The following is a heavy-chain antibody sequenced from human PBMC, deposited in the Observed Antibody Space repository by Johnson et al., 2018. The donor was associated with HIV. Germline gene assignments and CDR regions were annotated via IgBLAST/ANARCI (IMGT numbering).Heavy chain of an antibody. CDR3: ARIKRSLLWYDAFDI. D-gene: IGHD3-10*01. J-gene: IGHJ3*02. Sequence: VQLVESGGGVVQPGRSLRLSCAVSGFTFSSYAMSWVRQAPGKGLEWVSALSGTGDSTYYADSVKGRFTISRDNSKNTLYLQMNSLRAEDTAVYYCARIKRSLLWYDAFDIWGQGTMVTVSS. CDR2: LSGTGDST. CDR1: GFTFSSYA. V-gene: IGHV3-23*04.